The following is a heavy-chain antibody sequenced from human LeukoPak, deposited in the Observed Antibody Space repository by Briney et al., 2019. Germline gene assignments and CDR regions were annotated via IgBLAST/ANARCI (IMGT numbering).Heavy chain of an antibody. CDR2: IDPSDSYT. V-gene: IGHV5-10-1*01. CDR1: GYSFTCYW. CDR3: ARHRPGGAGDY. D-gene: IGHD6-6*01. J-gene: IGHJ4*02. Sequence: GESLKISCQGSGYSFTCYWINWVRQMPGKGLEWMGRIDPSDSYTNHSPSFQGHVTISADKSLSTAYLQWSSLKASDTAMYYCARHRPGGAGDYWGQGTLVTVSS.